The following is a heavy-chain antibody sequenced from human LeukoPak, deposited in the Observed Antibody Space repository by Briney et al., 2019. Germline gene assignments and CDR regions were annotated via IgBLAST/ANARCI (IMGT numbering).Heavy chain of an antibody. CDR2: LSYDGSNE. D-gene: IGHD4-23*01. CDR3: AKDPLEVTVVTNTYGMDV. CDR1: GFPFSSYG. Sequence: PGGSLRLSCEASGFPFSSYGMHWVRQAPGKGLEWVAVLSYDGSNENYVDSMKGRFTISRDNSKNTLYLLMNSLRAEDTAVYYCAKDPLEVTVVTNTYGMDVWGQGTSVIVSS. V-gene: IGHV3-30*18. J-gene: IGHJ6*02.